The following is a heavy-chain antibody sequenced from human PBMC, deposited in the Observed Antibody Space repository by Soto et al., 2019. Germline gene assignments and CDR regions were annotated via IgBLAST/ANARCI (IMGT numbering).Heavy chain of an antibody. D-gene: IGHD1-26*01. Sequence: QLVESGGGLIQPGGSLRLSCAASGFTVSSYYMSWVRQAPGKGLEWVSVGYSTGSTYYADSVKGRFTISRDISKNKIYLQMDSLRAEDTAVYYCAREGMGFGYWGQGTLVTVSS. CDR2: GYSTGST. CDR3: AREGMGFGY. J-gene: IGHJ4*02. CDR1: GFTVSSYY. V-gene: IGHV3-53*01.